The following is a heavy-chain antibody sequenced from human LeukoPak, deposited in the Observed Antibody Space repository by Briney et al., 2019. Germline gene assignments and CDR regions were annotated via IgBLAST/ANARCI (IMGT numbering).Heavy chain of an antibody. D-gene: IGHD4-23*01. CDR1: GGSFSGYY. Sequence: SETLSLTCAVYGGSFSGYYWSWIRQPPGKGLEWIGEINHSGSTNYNPSLKSRVTISVDTSKNQFSLKLSSVTAAGTAVYYCARVGGNVAFDIWGQGTMVTVSS. V-gene: IGHV4-34*01. CDR3: ARVGGNVAFDI. J-gene: IGHJ3*02. CDR2: INHSGST.